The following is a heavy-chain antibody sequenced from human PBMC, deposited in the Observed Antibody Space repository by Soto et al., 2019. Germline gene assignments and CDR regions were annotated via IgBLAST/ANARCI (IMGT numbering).Heavy chain of an antibody. V-gene: IGHV1-8*01. Sequence: QVPLVQSGAVVKKPGASVKVSCKASGYDFTNYDINWVRQATGQGLVFLRWMNPNNGNIGYAHKFQGIVTMTRDTSITTPFMELSSLTSDDTAIYYSARGRTNWHTLTWHNWGQGTLITVSS. CDR3: ARGRTNWHTLTWHN. J-gene: IGHJ4*02. CDR1: GYDFTNYD. CDR2: MNPNNGNI. D-gene: IGHD1-1*01.